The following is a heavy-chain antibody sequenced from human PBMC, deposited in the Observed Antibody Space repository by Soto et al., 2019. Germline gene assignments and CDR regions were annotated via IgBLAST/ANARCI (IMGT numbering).Heavy chain of an antibody. V-gene: IGHV4-39*01. D-gene: IGHD5-12*01. J-gene: IGHJ4*02. CDR2: IYYTGDT. CDR1: GGSISTTSYY. Sequence: SETRSLTCSVSGGSISTTSYYWVWIRQPPGKGLEWIGSIYYTGDTYYNPSLKSRVSISVDTSRNQFSLQLSSVIAADTAVFYCESKYSGYDYYFDYWGQGILVTVYS. CDR3: ESKYSGYDYYFDY.